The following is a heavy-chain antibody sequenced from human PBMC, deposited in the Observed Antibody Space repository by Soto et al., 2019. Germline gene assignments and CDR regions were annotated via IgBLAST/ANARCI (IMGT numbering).Heavy chain of an antibody. CDR3: ARDRDYSFWSGNYDR. CDR2: ISWNSGSI. V-gene: IGHV3-9*01. Sequence: PGGSLRLSCAASGFIFDDYAMHWVRQAPGKGLEWVSGISWNSGSIGYADSVEGRFTISRDNAKNSLYLQMNSLRPEDTALYYCARDRDYSFWSGNYDRWGQGTLVTVSS. J-gene: IGHJ5*02. CDR1: GFIFDDYA. D-gene: IGHD3-3*01.